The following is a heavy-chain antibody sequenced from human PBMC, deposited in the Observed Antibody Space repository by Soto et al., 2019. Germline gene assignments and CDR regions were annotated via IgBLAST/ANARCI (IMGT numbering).Heavy chain of an antibody. CDR1: GYTFTSYY. V-gene: IGHV1-46*01. Sequence: ASVKVSCKASGYTFTSYYMHWVRQAPGQGLEWMGIINPSGGSTSYAQKFQGRVTMTRDTSTSTVYMELSSLRAEDTAVYYCAKDLLEGAWLLGLFDYWGQGTLVTVSS. J-gene: IGHJ4*02. D-gene: IGHD3-22*01. CDR2: INPSGGST. CDR3: AKDLLEGAWLLGLFDY.